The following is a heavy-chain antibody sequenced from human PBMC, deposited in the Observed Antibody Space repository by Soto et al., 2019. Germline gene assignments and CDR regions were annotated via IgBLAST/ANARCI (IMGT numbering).Heavy chain of an antibody. CDR3: ARDNYYDSSGYYEIDYYYGMDV. V-gene: IGHV1-69*13. D-gene: IGHD3-22*01. J-gene: IGHJ6*02. Sequence: SVKVSCKASGGTFSSYAISWVRQAPGQGLEWMGGIIPIFGTANYAQKFQGRVTITADESTSTAYMELSSLRSEDTAVYYCARDNYYDSSGYYEIDYYYGMDVWGQGATVTVSS. CDR1: GGTFSSYA. CDR2: IIPIFGTA.